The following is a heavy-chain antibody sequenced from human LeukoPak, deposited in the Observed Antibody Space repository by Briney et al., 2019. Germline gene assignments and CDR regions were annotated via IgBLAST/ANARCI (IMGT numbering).Heavy chain of an antibody. CDR3: ASMRDQPPNNY. Sequence: SETLSLTCSVSGGSISRYYWSWIRQPPGKGLEWIGYIYYSGSTNYNPSLKSRVTISVDTSKNQFSLKLSSVTAADTAVYYCASMRDQPPNNYWGQGTLVTVSS. CDR2: IYYSGST. CDR1: GGSISRYY. D-gene: IGHD2/OR15-2a*01. J-gene: IGHJ4*02. V-gene: IGHV4-59*12.